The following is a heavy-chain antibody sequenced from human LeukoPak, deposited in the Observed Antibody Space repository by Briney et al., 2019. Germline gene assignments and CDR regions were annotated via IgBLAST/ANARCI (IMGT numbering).Heavy chain of an antibody. J-gene: IGHJ5*02. D-gene: IGHD2-2*01. V-gene: IGHV1-46*01. CDR1: GYSFTTYY. Sequence: ASVKVSCKASGYSFTTYYIHWVRQAPGQGLEWMGVINPSGGSTSFVQKFQARLTMTRDTSTSTVYMELSGLSSEDTAVYYCAREIVVVPSAMGFDPRGQGTLVTVSS. CDR2: INPSGGST. CDR3: AREIVVVPSAMGFDP.